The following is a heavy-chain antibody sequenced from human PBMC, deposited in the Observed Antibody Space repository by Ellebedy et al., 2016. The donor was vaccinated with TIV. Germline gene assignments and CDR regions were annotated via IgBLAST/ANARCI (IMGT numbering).Heavy chain of an antibody. CDR2: ISHSGST. CDR1: GGSFSGYY. Sequence: MPSETLSLTCAVYGGSFSGYYWSWIRQPPGKGLEWIGEISHSGSTNYNPSLKSRLTISVDTSKNQFSLKLSSVTTADTAVYYCARVLGATNPKFDHWGQGTLVPVSS. CDR3: ARVLGATNPKFDH. D-gene: IGHD1-26*01. V-gene: IGHV4-34*01. J-gene: IGHJ4*02.